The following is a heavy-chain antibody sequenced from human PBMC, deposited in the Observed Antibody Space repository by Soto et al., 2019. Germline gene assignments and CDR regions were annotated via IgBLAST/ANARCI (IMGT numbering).Heavy chain of an antibody. CDR1: GFTFSSYG. J-gene: IGHJ6*02. V-gene: IGHV3-33*01. Sequence: GGSLRLSCAASGFTFSSYGMHWVRQAPGKGLEWVAVIWYDGSNKYYADSVKGRFTISRDNSKNTLYLQMNSLRAEDTAVYYCARVGAPQLIYYYGMDVWGQGTTVTVSS. CDR3: ARVGAPQLIYYYGMDV. D-gene: IGHD1-1*01. CDR2: IWYDGSNK.